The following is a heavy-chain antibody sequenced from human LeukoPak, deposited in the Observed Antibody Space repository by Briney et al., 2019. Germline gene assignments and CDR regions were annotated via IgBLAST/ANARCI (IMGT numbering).Heavy chain of an antibody. V-gene: IGHV3-21*01. J-gene: IGHJ4*02. D-gene: IGHD3-3*01. Sequence: GGSLRLSCAASGFTFSSYNMNWVRQAPGKGLEWVSSISGSSSFIYYADSVKGRFTISRDNAKNSLFLQMNSLRAEDTAVYYCARARRDFWGDPFDYWGLGTLVAVSS. CDR1: GFTFSSYN. CDR3: ARARRDFWGDPFDY. CDR2: ISGSSSFI.